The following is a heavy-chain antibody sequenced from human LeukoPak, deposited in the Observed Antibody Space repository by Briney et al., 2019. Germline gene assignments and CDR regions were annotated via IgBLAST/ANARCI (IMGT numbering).Heavy chain of an antibody. Sequence: ASVKVSRKASGYTFTGYYMHWVRQAPGQGLEWMGWVNPNSGGTNYAQKFQGRVTMTRDTSISTAYMELSRLRSDDTAVYYCARGAFVVVTAIDYWGQGTLVTVSS. J-gene: IGHJ4*02. V-gene: IGHV1-2*02. CDR2: VNPNSGGT. D-gene: IGHD2-21*02. CDR3: ARGAFVVVTAIDY. CDR1: GYTFTGYY.